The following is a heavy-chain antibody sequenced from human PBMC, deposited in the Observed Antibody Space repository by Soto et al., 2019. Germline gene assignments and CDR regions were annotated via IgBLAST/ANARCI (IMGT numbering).Heavy chain of an antibody. V-gene: IGHV3-9*01. J-gene: IGHJ3*02. CDR1: GFTFDDYA. D-gene: IGHD2-2*03. Sequence: GGSLRLSCAASGFTFDDYAMHWVRQAPGKGLEWVSGISWNSGSIGYADSVKGRFTISRDNAKNSLYLQMNSLRAEDTALYYCAKDLNIGYCSSTSCYGWNAFDIWGQGTMVTVSS. CDR3: AKDLNIGYCSSTSCYGWNAFDI. CDR2: ISWNSGSI.